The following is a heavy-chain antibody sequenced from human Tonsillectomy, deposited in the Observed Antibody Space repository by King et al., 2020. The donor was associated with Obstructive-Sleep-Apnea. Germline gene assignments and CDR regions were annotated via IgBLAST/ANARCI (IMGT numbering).Heavy chain of an antibody. CDR2: IYHSGST. Sequence: VQLQESGPGQVKPSETLSLTCTVSGGSLNTHYWSWIRQPPGKGLEWIGYIYHSGSTNYNPSLRSRATLSLDTSEKQFSLNLTPVTAADTAVYYCARGGSPIRNYFDYWGQGALVTVSS. D-gene: IGHD1-26*01. CDR3: ARGGSPIRNYFDY. V-gene: IGHV4-59*11. J-gene: IGHJ4*02. CDR1: GGSLNTHY.